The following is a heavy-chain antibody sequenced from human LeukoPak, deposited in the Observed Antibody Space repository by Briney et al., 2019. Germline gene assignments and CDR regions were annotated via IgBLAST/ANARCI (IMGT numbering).Heavy chain of an antibody. CDR2: IKPNSGGT. CDR3: AKYYCSNWQSDY. Sequence: GASVKVSCKTSVYTFSDYFVHWVRQAPGQGLEWMGWIKPNSGGTAYAQKFQGRVSMTRDTSIRTAYMELSRLTYDDTAVYYCAKYYCSNWQSDYWGQGTLVTVSS. V-gene: IGHV1-2*02. CDR1: VYTFSDYF. D-gene: IGHD2-15*01. J-gene: IGHJ4*02.